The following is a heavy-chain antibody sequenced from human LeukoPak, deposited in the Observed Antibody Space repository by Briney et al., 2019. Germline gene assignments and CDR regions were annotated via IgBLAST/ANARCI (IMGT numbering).Heavy chain of an antibody. J-gene: IGHJ5*02. V-gene: IGHV3-21*01. CDR3: ARFAIYCGGDCYPPHSFDP. D-gene: IGHD2-21*02. CDR2: ISSSGSYI. CDR1: GFTFSIYS. Sequence: GGSLRLSCAASGFTFSIYSMDWVRQAPGKGLEWVSSISSSGSYIYYADSLKGRFTISRDNAKNSLYLHMNSLRAEDTAVYYCARFAIYCGGDCYPPHSFDPWGQGTLVTVSS.